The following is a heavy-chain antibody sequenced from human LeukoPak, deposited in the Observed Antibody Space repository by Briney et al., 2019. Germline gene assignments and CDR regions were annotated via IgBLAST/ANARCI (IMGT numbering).Heavy chain of an antibody. CDR1: GFTFSSYW. CDR2: IKQDGSEK. Sequence: PGRSLRLSCAASGFTFSSYWMSWVRQAAGKGLEWVANIKQDGSEKQYVDYVKGRFTISRDNAKNSLYLQMNSLRAKDTAVYYCARDSFLTPGIAVADLDYWGQGTLVTVSS. J-gene: IGHJ4*02. V-gene: IGHV3-7*01. D-gene: IGHD6-19*01. CDR3: ARDSFLTPGIAVADLDY.